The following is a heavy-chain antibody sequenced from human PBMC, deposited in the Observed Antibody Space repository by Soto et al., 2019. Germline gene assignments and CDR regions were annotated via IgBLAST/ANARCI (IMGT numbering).Heavy chain of an antibody. CDR3: ARRPLGYFGY. CDR1: GDSIRSGSYS. D-gene: IGHD6-13*01. V-gene: IGHV4-39*01. Sequence: SETLSLTCTVSGDSIRSGSYSWDWIRQSPGKGLEWIGCIWSSGTTYYNPSLKGRLTISVDTSKNQFSLNLSSVTAADTAVYFCARRPLGYFGYWDRGTQVIVFS. J-gene: IGHJ4*02. CDR2: IWSSGTT.